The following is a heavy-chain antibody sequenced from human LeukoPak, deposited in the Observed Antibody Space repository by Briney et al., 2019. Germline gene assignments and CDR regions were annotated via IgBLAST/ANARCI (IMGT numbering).Heavy chain of an antibody. CDR2: IYYSGST. D-gene: IGHD2-2*01. Sequence: PSQTLSLTCTVSGGSISSGGYYWSWIRQHPGKGLEWIGYIYYSGSTYYNPSLKSRVTISVDTSKNQFSLKLNSMTAADTAVYYCARRERTSTSYYYYYMDVWGKGTAVTVSS. J-gene: IGHJ6*03. CDR3: ARRERTSTSYYYYYMDV. CDR1: GGSISSGGYY. V-gene: IGHV4-31*03.